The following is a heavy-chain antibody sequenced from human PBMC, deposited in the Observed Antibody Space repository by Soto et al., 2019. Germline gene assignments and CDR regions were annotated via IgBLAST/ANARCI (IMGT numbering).Heavy chain of an antibody. CDR1: GGTFSSYT. CDR2: IIPILGIA. D-gene: IGHD2-2*01. Sequence: QVQLVQSGAEVKKPGSSVKVSCKASGGTFSSYTISWVRQAPGQGLEWMGRIIPILGIANYAQKFQGRVTITADKSTSTAYMELSSLRSEDTAVYYCAIEEYCSSTSCLVDAFDIWGQGTMVTVSS. J-gene: IGHJ3*02. V-gene: IGHV1-69*02. CDR3: AIEEYCSSTSCLVDAFDI.